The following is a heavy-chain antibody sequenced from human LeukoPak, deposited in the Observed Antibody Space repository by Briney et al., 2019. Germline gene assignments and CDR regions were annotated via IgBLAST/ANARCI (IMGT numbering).Heavy chain of an antibody. CDR2: IYSSGST. V-gene: IGHV4-39*01. CDR1: GGSISSSSYY. J-gene: IGHJ4*02. CDR3: AKSGGYGLIDY. Sequence: SETLSLTCTVSGGSISSSSYYWGWIRQPPGKGLEWIGSIYSSGSTYYNASLQSRVTISIETSKNQISLRLNTVTASDTAMYYCAKSGGYGLIDYWGQGTLVTVSS. D-gene: IGHD1-26*01.